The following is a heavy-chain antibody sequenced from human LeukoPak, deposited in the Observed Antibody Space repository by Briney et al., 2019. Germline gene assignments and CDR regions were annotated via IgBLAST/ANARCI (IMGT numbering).Heavy chain of an antibody. Sequence: PSETLSLTCAVSAGSISSSNWWSWFRQPPGQGLGWIGEISHSGSTKYNPSLKNRVTVSMDKSKNHFSLKLTSVTAADAAVYYCARVWELSDAFDIWGQGTMVTVSS. CDR2: ISHSGST. CDR1: AGSISSSNW. CDR3: ARVWELSDAFDI. D-gene: IGHD1-26*01. J-gene: IGHJ3*02. V-gene: IGHV4-4*02.